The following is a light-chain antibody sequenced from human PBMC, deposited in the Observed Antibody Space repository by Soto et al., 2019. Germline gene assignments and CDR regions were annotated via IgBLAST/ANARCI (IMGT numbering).Light chain of an antibody. CDR1: QSVSNTY. V-gene: IGKV3-20*01. CDR3: QHYGSSRT. J-gene: IGKJ1*01. CDR2: GAS. Sequence: EIVLTQSPGTLSLSPGERATLSCRASQSVSNTYLAWYQQKPGQAPRLLIYGASSRATGIPDRFSGSGSGTDFTLTISRLEPEDFAVYYCQHYGSSRTFGQGT.